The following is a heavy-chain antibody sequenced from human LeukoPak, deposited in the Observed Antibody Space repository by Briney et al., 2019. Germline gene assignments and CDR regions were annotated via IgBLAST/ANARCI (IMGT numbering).Heavy chain of an antibody. D-gene: IGHD6-19*01. CDR3: ARDSSGWYSQLGYYYYYMDV. CDR2: INYSGST. Sequence: PSETLSLTCTVSGGSISSSSYYWGWIRQPPGKGLEWIGSINYSGSTYYNPSLKSRVTISVDTSKNQFSLKLSSVTAADTAVYYCARDSSGWYSQLGYYYYYMDVWGKGTTVTVSS. V-gene: IGHV4-39*07. CDR1: GGSISSSSYY. J-gene: IGHJ6*03.